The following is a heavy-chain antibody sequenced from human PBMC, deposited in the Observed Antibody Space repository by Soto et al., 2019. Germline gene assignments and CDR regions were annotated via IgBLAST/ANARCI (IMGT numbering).Heavy chain of an antibody. J-gene: IGHJ6*02. V-gene: IGHV3-21*01. CDR3: ARECVRSSIYYYGMDV. CDR1: GFTFSSYS. D-gene: IGHD6-6*01. CDR2: ISSSSSYI. Sequence: PGGSLRLSCTASGFTFSSYSMNWVRKSPGKGLEWVSSISSSSSYIYNADSVKGRFTIYRDNAKNSLNLQITSLRAEDTAVYYCARECVRSSIYYYGMDVWGQGTTVTVYS.